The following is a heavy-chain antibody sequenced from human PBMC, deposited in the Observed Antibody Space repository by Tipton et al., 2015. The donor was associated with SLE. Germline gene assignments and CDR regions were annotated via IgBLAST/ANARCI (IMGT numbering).Heavy chain of an antibody. CDR3: TRVNYYDSSGYYFDL. J-gene: IGHJ4*02. Sequence: TLSLTCTVSGASISTYYWSWIRQPPGRGLEWIGYIYHSAGTKYNPSLKSRVSMSLDTSENQVSLKLRSVTSADTAVYYCTRVNYYDSSGYYFDLWGQGTLVTVSS. V-gene: IGHV4-59*01. CDR1: GASISTYY. CDR2: IYHSAGT. D-gene: IGHD3-22*01.